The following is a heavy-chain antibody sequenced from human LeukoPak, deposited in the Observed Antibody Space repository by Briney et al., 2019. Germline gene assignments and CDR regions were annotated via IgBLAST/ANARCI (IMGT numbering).Heavy chain of an antibody. CDR3: AKDLGVGDTPEYFQH. Sequence: GGSLRLSCAASGFTFSSYAMSWVRQAPGKGLEWVSAISGSGGSTYYADSVKGRFTISGDNSKNTLYLQMNSLRAEDTAVYYCAKDLGVGDTPEYFQHWGQGTLVTVSS. D-gene: IGHD1-26*01. V-gene: IGHV3-23*01. CDR2: ISGSGGST. J-gene: IGHJ1*01. CDR1: GFTFSSYA.